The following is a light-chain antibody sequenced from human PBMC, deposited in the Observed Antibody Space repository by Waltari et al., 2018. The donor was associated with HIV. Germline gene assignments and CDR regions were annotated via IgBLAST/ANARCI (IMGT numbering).Light chain of an antibody. J-gene: IGKJ2*01. CDR1: QTASIY. CDR3: LQTMTVPYT. V-gene: IGKV1-39*01. Sequence: ASVGDTVTITCRASQTASIYLSWYQQKPGKAPKLLIYASSLESGVPSRFRGSGFGTDFTLTITSLQPEDFATYYCLQTMTVPYTFGQGTKV. CDR2: AS.